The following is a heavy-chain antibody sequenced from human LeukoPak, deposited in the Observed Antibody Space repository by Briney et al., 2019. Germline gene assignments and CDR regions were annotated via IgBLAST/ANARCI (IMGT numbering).Heavy chain of an antibody. CDR2: INYSGST. CDR3: ARGESKRYSGYDYYVMDV. J-gene: IGHJ6*02. Sequence: SGTLSLTCTVSGGSISSYYWSWIRQPPGKGLEWIGYINYSGSTNYNPSLKRRVTISVDTSKNQFSLKVSSVTAADTAVYYCARGESKRYSGYDYYVMDVWGQGTTVTVSS. V-gene: IGHV4-59*01. CDR1: GGSISSYY. D-gene: IGHD5-12*01.